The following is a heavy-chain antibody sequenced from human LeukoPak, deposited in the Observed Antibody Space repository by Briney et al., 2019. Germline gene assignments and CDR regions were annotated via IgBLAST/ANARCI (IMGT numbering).Heavy chain of an antibody. CDR1: GYTFTSYY. CDR3: ARVHGDYPLDYYYYMDV. Sequence: ASVKVSCKASGYTFTSYYMHWVRQATGQGLEWMGWMNPNSGNTGYAQKFQGRVTMTRNTSISTAYMELSSLRSEDTAVYYCARVHGDYPLDYYYYMDVWGKGTTVTVSS. D-gene: IGHD4-17*01. V-gene: IGHV1-8*02. CDR2: MNPNSGNT. J-gene: IGHJ6*03.